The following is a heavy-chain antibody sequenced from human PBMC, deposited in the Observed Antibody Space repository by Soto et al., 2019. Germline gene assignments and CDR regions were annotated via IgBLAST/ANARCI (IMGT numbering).Heavy chain of an antibody. CDR2: ISYHGRDQ. CDR3: ARARFSTTWYAGLDP. V-gene: IGHV3-30*04. CDR1: GFSFSTYA. J-gene: IGHJ5*02. Sequence: PGGSLRLSCAASGFSFSTYAMYWVRQAPGKGLEYVAVISYHGRDQNYADSVKGRFTVSRDNSDNTLYLQMDRLRLDDTAVYYCARARFSTTWYAGLDPWGQGTLVTVSS. D-gene: IGHD2-2*01.